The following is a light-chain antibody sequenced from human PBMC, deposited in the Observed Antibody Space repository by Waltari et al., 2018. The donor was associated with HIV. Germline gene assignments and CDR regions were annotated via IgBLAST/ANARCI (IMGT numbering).Light chain of an antibody. CDR1: SSNIGAGFD. CDR2: GNS. Sequence: QSVLTQSPSASATPGQRVTISCTGSSSNIGAGFDVHWYQQLPGTVPKLLIYGNSNRPSGVPHRFSGSKSGTSASLAITGLQAEDEADYYCQSYDRSLSGYVVFGGGTKLTVL. CDR3: QSYDRSLSGYVV. V-gene: IGLV1-40*01. J-gene: IGLJ2*01.